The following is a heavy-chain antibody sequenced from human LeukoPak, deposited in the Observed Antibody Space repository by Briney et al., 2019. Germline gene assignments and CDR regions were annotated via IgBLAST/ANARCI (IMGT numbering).Heavy chain of an antibody. CDR3: ESGLTIFGVVSDAFDI. CDR1: GFTFSSYW. D-gene: IGHD3-3*01. Sequence: GGSLRLSCAASGFTFSSYWMHWVRQAPGKGLVWVSLINSDGSSTIYADSVKGRFTISRDNVKNTLYLQMNSLRAEDTAVYYCESGLTIFGVVSDAFDICGQGTMVTVSS. J-gene: IGHJ3*02. CDR2: INSDGSST. V-gene: IGHV3-74*01.